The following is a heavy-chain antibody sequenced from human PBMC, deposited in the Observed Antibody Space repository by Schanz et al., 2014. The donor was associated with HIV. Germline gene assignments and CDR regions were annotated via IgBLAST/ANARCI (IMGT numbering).Heavy chain of an antibody. CDR3: VGHGSSSS. J-gene: IGHJ5*02. CDR2: ISDSGGSS. D-gene: IGHD6-6*01. CDR1: GFSFSSYA. Sequence: EVQLLESGGGLLQPGGSLRLSCAASGFSFSSYAMSWVRQAPGKGLEWVSVISDSGGSSYYADTVKGRFTISRDNSKTTLYLQMNSLRAEDTAVYYCVGHGSSSSWGLGTLVTVSS. V-gene: IGHV3-23*01.